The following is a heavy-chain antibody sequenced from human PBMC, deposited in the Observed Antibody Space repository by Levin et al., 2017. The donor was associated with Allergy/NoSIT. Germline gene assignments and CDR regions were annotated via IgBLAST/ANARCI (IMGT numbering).Heavy chain of an antibody. CDR1: DDSVSSSFYY. D-gene: IGHD5-18*01. CDR3: ARGHTAMAYFDY. V-gene: IGHV4-39*01. CDR2: IYHSGAT. Sequence: PGGSLRLSCTVSDDSVSSSFYYWAWIRQPPGRGLEWTGSIYHSGATYNNPSLGSRVAMSVDTSKNQFSLRLRSVTAADTAVYYCARGHTAMAYFDYWGQGILVTVSS. J-gene: IGHJ4*02.